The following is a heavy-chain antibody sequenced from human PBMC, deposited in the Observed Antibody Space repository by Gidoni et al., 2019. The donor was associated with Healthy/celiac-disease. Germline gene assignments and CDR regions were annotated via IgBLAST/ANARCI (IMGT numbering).Heavy chain of an antibody. Sequence: QVQLVQSGAEVKKPGASVKVSCKASGYTFTGYYMHWVRQAPGQGLEWMGWINPSSGGTNYAQKFQGRVTMTRDTSISTADMELSRLRSDDTAVYYCARDPVAYCGGDCWFDPWGQGTLVTVSS. D-gene: IGHD2-21*02. V-gene: IGHV1-2*02. CDR2: INPSSGGT. J-gene: IGHJ5*02. CDR1: GYTFTGYY. CDR3: ARDPVAYCGGDCWFDP.